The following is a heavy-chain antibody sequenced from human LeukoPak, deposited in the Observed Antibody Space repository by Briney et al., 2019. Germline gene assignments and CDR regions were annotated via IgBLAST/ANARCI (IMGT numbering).Heavy chain of an antibody. Sequence: SETLSLTCTVSGGSISSYYCSWIRHPPGKGREWSGYIYYSGSTNYNPSRNRPVTISVDTSKNQSSLKLSSVTAADTAVYYCARAPLPYYYDSSGYPIDAFDIWGQGTMVTVSS. J-gene: IGHJ3*02. V-gene: IGHV4-59*01. CDR1: GGSISSYY. D-gene: IGHD3-22*01. CDR2: IYYSGST. CDR3: ARAPLPYYYDSSGYPIDAFDI.